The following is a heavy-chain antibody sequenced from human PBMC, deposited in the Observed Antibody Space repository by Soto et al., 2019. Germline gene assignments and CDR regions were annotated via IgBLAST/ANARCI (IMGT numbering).Heavy chain of an antibody. CDR3: ALTRRSSLLEVAGPGFEY. Sequence: GGSLRLSCAASGFNFGVFGMHWVRQAPGKGLEWLSVLSYEGSEEYYADSVRGRFTISRDNSKNTLFLQMDSLRVDDTGVYYCALTRRSSLLEVAGPGFEYWGQGTLVTV. CDR1: GFNFGVFG. V-gene: IGHV3-30*03. D-gene: IGHD6-19*01. J-gene: IGHJ4*02. CDR2: LSYEGSEE.